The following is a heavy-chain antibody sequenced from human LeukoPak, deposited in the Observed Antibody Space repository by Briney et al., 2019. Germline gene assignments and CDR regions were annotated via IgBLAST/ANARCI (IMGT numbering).Heavy chain of an antibody. D-gene: IGHD6-19*01. V-gene: IGHV1-2*02. J-gene: IGHJ3*02. Sequence: GASVKVSCKASGYTFRGYYMHWVRQAPGRGLEWMGWINPNSGGTNYAQKFQGRVTMTGDTSISTAYMELSRLTSDDTAVYYCARDDYSSASRTFDIWGQGTRVTVSS. CDR3: ARDDYSSASRTFDI. CDR2: INPNSGGT. CDR1: GYTFRGYY.